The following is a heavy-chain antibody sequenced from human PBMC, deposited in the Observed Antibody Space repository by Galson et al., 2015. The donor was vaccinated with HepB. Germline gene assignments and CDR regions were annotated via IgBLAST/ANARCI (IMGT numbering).Heavy chain of an antibody. CDR1: GYTFTSYG. V-gene: IGHV1-18*01. Sequence: SVKVSCKASGYTFTSYGISWVRQAPGQGLEWMGWISAYNGNTNYAQKLQGRVTMTTDTSTSTAYMELSSLRSDDTAVDYCARVNLVWWLPDYWGQGTLVTVSS. CDR3: ARVNLVWWLPDY. D-gene: IGHD2-15*01. CDR2: ISAYNGNT. J-gene: IGHJ4*02.